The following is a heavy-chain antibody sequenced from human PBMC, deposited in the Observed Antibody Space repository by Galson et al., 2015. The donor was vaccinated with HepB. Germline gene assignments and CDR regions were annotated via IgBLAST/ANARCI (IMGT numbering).Heavy chain of an antibody. V-gene: IGHV4-31*03. CDR3: ARGRSSMGASGSYYVASDY. CDR2: ISYSGST. J-gene: IGHJ4*02. CDR1: GGSMSSGDYY. Sequence: TLSLTCTVSGGSMSSGDYYWNWIRQHPGKGLEWIGHISYSGSTYSNPSLKSRVSISADTSKNQFSLKLNSMTVADTAVYYCARGRSSMGASGSYYVASDYWGQGTLVTVSS. D-gene: IGHD3-10*01.